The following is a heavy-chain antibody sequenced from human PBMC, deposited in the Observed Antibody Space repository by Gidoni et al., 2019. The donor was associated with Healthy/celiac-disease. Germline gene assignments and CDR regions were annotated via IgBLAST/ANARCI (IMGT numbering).Heavy chain of an antibody. Sequence: EVQLVESGGGLVKPGGSLGLSWSASGLPFSSYAMHWVRQAPGKGLEYVAAISSNGCSTYYADSVKGRFTISRDNSKNTLYLQMSSLRAEDTAVYYCVKDSGITMVPFPMDVWGQGTTVTVSS. CDR2: ISSNGCST. D-gene: IGHD3-10*01. V-gene: IGHV3-64D*06. CDR1: GLPFSSYA. CDR3: VKDSGITMVPFPMDV. J-gene: IGHJ6*02.